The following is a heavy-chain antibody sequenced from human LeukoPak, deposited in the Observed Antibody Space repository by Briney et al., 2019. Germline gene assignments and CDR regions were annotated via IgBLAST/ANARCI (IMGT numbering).Heavy chain of an antibody. CDR1: GGSISSYY. D-gene: IGHD3-3*01. CDR2: IYYSGSA. CDR3: ARVMEGDYGAMDV. J-gene: IGHJ6*02. V-gene: IGHV4-59*01. Sequence: PSETLSLTCTVSGGSISSYYWSWIRQPPGKGLEWVGYIYYSGSATYNPSLQSRVTISVDTSKNQSSLKLNSVTAADTAMYYCARVMEGDYGAMDVWGQGTTVTVFS.